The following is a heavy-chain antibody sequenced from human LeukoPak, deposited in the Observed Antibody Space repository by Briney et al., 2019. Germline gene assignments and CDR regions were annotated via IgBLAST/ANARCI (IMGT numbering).Heavy chain of an antibody. CDR2: INHSGST. V-gene: IGHV4-34*01. Sequence: SETLSLTCAVYGGSFRGYYWSWIRQPPGKGLEWIGEINHSGSTNYNPSLKSRVTISVDTSKNQFSLKLSSVTAADTAVYYCARAPRDILTGYYRGYYYYMDVWGKGTTVTVSS. J-gene: IGHJ6*03. CDR1: GGSFRGYY. D-gene: IGHD3-9*01. CDR3: ARAPRDILTGYYRGYYYYMDV.